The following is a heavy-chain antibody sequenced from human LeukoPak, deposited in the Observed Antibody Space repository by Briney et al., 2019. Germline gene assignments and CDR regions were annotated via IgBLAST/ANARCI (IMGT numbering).Heavy chain of an antibody. Sequence: GGSLRLSCTASGVTFSTYAISWVRQAPGKGLQWVSAISGSGGTTYYPDSVKGRSTISSDNYNNTASLQRNSLTDDDTALYFSPKDGKVSDIWGQGTMVTVSS. CDR1: GVTFSTYA. J-gene: IGHJ3*02. CDR2: ISGSGGTT. CDR3: PKDGKVSDI. V-gene: IGHV3-23*01. D-gene: IGHD1-14*01.